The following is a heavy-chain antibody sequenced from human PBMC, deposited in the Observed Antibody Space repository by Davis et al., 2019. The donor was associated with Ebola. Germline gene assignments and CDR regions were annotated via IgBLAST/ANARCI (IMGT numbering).Heavy chain of an antibody. J-gene: IGHJ4*02. D-gene: IGHD3-10*01. Sequence: PSETLSLTCTVSGGSISSYYWSWIRQPPGKGLEWIGYIYYSGSTNYNPPLKSRVTISVDTSKNQFSLKLSSVTAADTAVYYCARGKVLDYWGQGTLVTVSS. CDR1: GGSISSYY. V-gene: IGHV4-59*12. CDR3: ARGKVLDY. CDR2: IYYSGST.